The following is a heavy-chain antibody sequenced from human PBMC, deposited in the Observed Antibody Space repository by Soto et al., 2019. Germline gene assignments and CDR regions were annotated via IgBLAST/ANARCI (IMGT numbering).Heavy chain of an antibody. Sequence: SETLSLTCAVSGGSISSGGYSWSWIRQPPGKGLEWIGYTYHSGSTYYNPSLKSRVTISVDRSKNQFSLKLSSVTAADTAVYYCARAQNLYFDYWGQGTLVTVSS. CDR3: ARAQNLYFDY. CDR1: GGSISSGGYS. J-gene: IGHJ4*02. V-gene: IGHV4-30-2*01. CDR2: TYHSGST.